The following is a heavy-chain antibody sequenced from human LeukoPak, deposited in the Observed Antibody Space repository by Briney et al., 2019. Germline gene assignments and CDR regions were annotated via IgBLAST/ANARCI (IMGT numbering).Heavy chain of an antibody. CDR2: ISSDGNTQ. D-gene: IGHD1-1*01. CDR1: GFTFRSYA. V-gene: IGHV3-30-3*01. CDR3: ARAGVPVPGTAWLDP. Sequence: GGSLRLSCAASGFTFRSYAVHWVRQPPGKGLEWVAVISSDGNTQFYADSVKGRFTISRDNSKNTVYLQMNSLRAEDTAVYYCARAGVPVPGTAWLDPWGQGTLVTVSS. J-gene: IGHJ5*02.